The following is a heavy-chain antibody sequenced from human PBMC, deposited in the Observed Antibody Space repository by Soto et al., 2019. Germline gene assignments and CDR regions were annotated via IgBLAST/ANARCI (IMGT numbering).Heavy chain of an antibody. J-gene: IGHJ4*02. CDR3: ARSPGYFDY. V-gene: IGHV4-30-4*02. CDR1: GGSISSGDYY. Sequence: PSETLSLTCTVSGGSISSGDYYWSWIRQPPGKGLEWIGYIYYSGSTYYNPSLKSRVTILVDTSKNQFSLKLSSVTAADTAVYYCARSPGYFDYWGQGILVTVSS. CDR2: IYYSGST.